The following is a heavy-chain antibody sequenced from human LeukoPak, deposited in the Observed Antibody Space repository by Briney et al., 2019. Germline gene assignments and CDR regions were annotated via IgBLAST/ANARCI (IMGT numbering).Heavy chain of an antibody. Sequence: ASVTVSCKASGYTFTGYYMHWVRQAPGQGLEWMGWINPNSGGTNYAQKFQGWVTMTRDTSISTAYMELSRLRSDDTAVYYCAREVVPAAMGYWGQGTLVTVSS. CDR2: INPNSGGT. CDR3: AREVVPAAMGY. V-gene: IGHV1-2*04. J-gene: IGHJ4*02. D-gene: IGHD2-2*01. CDR1: GYTFTGYY.